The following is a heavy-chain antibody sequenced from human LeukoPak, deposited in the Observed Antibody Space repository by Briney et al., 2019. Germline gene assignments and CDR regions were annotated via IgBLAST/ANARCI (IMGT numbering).Heavy chain of an antibody. CDR2: ISGCGGST. D-gene: IGHD3-9*01. CDR1: GFTFSSYA. Sequence: GGSLRLFCAASGFTFSSYAVSWVRQATGKGLEWVSAISGCGGSTFYADSVKGPFTISRDNSKNTQYLQMNSLRAEDTAVYYCAKGVLRYFDCLPGDYWGQGTLVTVSS. V-gene: IGHV3-23*01. J-gene: IGHJ4*02. CDR3: AKGVLRYFDCLPGDY.